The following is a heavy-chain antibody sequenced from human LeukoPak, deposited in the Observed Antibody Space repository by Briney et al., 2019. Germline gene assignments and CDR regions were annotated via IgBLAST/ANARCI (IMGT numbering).Heavy chain of an antibody. Sequence: SETLSLTCAVYGGSISEYSWTWIRQPPGRGLEWIGGINHRGNTNYNPSLKSRVTISVDTSKNQFSLKLSSVTAADTAVFYCAYRGPGGCYRLDAWGQGTLVTVAS. D-gene: IGHD2-21*01. CDR1: GGSISEYS. CDR2: INHRGNT. V-gene: IGHV4-34*01. CDR3: AYRGPGGCYRLDA. J-gene: IGHJ5*02.